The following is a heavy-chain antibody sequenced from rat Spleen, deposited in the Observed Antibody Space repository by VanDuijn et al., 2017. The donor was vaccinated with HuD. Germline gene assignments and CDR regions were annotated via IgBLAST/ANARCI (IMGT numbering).Heavy chain of an antibody. CDR1: GFSLTSNG. D-gene: IGHD1-4*01. Sequence: QVQLKESGPGLVQPSQTLSLTCTVSGFSLTSNGVSWVRQPPGKGLEWIAAISTGGNTYYNSALRSRLSISRDTSNSQVFLNVNSLQTEDTATYFCIRESLPGYNSHWFVYWGQGTLVTVSS. CDR3: IRESLPGYNSHWFVY. J-gene: IGHJ3*01. CDR2: ISTGGNT. V-gene: IGHV2S8*01.